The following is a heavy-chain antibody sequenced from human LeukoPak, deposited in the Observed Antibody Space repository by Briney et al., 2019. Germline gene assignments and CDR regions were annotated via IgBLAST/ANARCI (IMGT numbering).Heavy chain of an antibody. CDR2: ISGSGGST. Sequence: GGSLRLSCAASGFTFSSYSMSWVRQAPGKGLEWVSAISGSGGSTYYADSAKGRFTISRDNSKNTLYLQMNSLRAEDTAVYYCAARSGPQEGFDYWGQGTLVTVSS. J-gene: IGHJ4*02. CDR3: AARSGPQEGFDY. D-gene: IGHD2-15*01. V-gene: IGHV3-23*01. CDR1: GFTFSSYS.